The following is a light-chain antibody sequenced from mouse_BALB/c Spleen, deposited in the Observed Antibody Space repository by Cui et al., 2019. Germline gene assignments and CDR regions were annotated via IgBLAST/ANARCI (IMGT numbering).Light chain of an antibody. Sequence: DIVMTQSPSSLTVTAGEKVTMSCKSSQSLLNSGNQKNYLPWYQQKPGQPPKLLIYWASTRESGVPDRFTGSGSGTDFTLTISSVQAEDLAVYYCQNDYSYPYTFGGGTKLEIK. CDR2: WAS. CDR1: QSLLNSGNQKNY. J-gene: IGKJ2*01. V-gene: IGKV8-19*01. CDR3: QNDYSYPYT.